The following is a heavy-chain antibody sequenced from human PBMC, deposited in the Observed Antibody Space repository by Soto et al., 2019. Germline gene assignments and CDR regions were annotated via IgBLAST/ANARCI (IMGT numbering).Heavy chain of an antibody. V-gene: IGHV3-23*01. CDR2: ISGSGGST. D-gene: IGHD6-13*01. CDR3: APHRWQQPDY. Sequence: EVQLLESGGGLVQPGGSLRLSCAASGFTFSSYAMSWVRQAPGKGLEWVSAISGSGGSTYYADSVKGRFTISRNNSKNPLYLQMNSLRAEDTAVYYCAPHRWQQPDYWGQGTLVTVSS. J-gene: IGHJ4*02. CDR1: GFTFSSYA.